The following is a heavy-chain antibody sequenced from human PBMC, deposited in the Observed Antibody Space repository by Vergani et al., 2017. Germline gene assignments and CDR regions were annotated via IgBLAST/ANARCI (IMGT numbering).Heavy chain of an antibody. CDR3: AKDWGSTTAGLAY. CDR2: IFWNNENM. CDR1: GFTFEDYA. D-gene: IGHD6-13*01. J-gene: IGHJ4*02. V-gene: IGHV3-9*01. Sequence: EVQLVESGGDWVQPGRTLRLSCVASGFTFEDYAMHWVRQAPGKGLEWVAGIFWNNENMGYADSVRGRFTISRDNAKNSLYLEMNDLKPEDTALYYCAKDWGSTTAGLAYWGQGTLVTVSS.